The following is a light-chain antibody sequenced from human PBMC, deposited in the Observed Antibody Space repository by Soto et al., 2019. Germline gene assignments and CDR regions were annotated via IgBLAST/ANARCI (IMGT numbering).Light chain of an antibody. CDR2: WAS. CDR1: QSVLYSSDNKHY. J-gene: IGKJ4*01. CDR3: QQYYSTLT. Sequence: DIVMTQSPDSLAVSLGERATINCKASQSVLYSSDNKHYLAWYQQKSGQPPKLLIYWASTRDSGLPDRFSGSGSGADFTLSVSSLQAEDVAVYYCQQYYSTLTFGGGTKVEIK. V-gene: IGKV4-1*01.